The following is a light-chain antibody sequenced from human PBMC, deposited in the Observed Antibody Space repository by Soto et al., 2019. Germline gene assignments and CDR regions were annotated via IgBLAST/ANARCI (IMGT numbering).Light chain of an antibody. CDR1: QSVSSSY. CDR3: RQFDSSPLT. V-gene: IGKV3-20*01. Sequence: EIVLTQSPGTLSLSPGERATLSCRASQSVSSSYLAWYQQKPGQAPRLLIYGASSRATGIPDRFSGSGSGTDCTLTISRLEAEVFAVYFCRQFDSSPLTFGGGTKVEIK. J-gene: IGKJ4*01. CDR2: GAS.